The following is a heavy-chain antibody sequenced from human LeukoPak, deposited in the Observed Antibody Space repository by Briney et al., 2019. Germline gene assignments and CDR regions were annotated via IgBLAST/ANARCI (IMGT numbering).Heavy chain of an antibody. CDR3: ARGGSSPPTDYFDY. D-gene: IGHD6-6*01. Sequence: SETLSLTCTVSGGSISSGSYYWSWIRQPAGKGLEWIGRIYTSGSTNYNPSLKSRVTISVDTSKNQFSLKLSSVTAADTAVYYCARGGSSPPTDYFDYWGQGTLVTVSS. J-gene: IGHJ4*02. CDR1: GGSISSGSYY. CDR2: IYTSGST. V-gene: IGHV4-61*02.